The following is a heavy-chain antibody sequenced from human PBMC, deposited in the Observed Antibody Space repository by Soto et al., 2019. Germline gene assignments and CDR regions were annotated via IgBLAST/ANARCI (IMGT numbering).Heavy chain of an antibody. CDR3: ARDLAGYCSGGSCYHYGMDL. J-gene: IGHJ6*02. D-gene: IGHD2-15*01. Sequence: ETLSLTCTVSGGSVSSGSYYWSWIRQPPGKGLEWIGYIYYSGSTNYNPSLKSRVTISVDTSKNQFSLKLSSVTAADTAVYYCARDLAGYCSGGSCYHYGMDLWGQGTTVTVSS. V-gene: IGHV4-61*01. CDR1: GGSVSSGSYY. CDR2: IYYSGST.